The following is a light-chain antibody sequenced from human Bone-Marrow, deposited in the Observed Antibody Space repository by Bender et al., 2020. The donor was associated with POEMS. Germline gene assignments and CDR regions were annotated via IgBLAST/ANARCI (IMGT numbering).Light chain of an antibody. CDR3: QVWDRASHQFV. CDR2: QDT. Sequence: SSVLTQPPSVSVAPGQTARISCGRNNIGTETVHWYQQKPGQSPVLVIYQDTKRPSGIPERFSGSNSGNLAILTIGGVEAGDEADYYCQVWDRASHQFVFGSGTKVTVL. J-gene: IGLJ1*01. V-gene: IGLV3-21*02. CDR1: NIGTET.